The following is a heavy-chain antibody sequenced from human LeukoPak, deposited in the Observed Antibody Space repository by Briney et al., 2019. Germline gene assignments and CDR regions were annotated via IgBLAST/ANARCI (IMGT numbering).Heavy chain of an antibody. Sequence: PSETLSLTCTVSGGSISSYYWSWIRQPAGKGLEWIGRIYTSGSTNYNPSLKSRVTMSVDTSKNQFSLKLSSVTAADTAVYYCARGYNWNYAGAFDIWGQGTMVTVSS. CDR2: IYTSGST. CDR1: GGSISSYY. V-gene: IGHV4-4*07. CDR3: ARGYNWNYAGAFDI. D-gene: IGHD1-7*01. J-gene: IGHJ3*02.